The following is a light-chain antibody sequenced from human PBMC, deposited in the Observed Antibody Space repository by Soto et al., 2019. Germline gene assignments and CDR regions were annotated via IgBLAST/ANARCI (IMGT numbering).Light chain of an antibody. CDR1: STDFENYNL. V-gene: IGLV2-23*01. J-gene: IGLJ2*01. CDR3: SSYYGSSARVV. Sequence: QSALTQPASVSGSPGQSITISCTRSSTDFENYNLVSWYQHCPDKAPKLIIYEGTKRPSEISDRFSGSESDTTASLIISGLLPEDEAAYYCSSYYGSSARVVFGGGTKLTVL. CDR2: EGT.